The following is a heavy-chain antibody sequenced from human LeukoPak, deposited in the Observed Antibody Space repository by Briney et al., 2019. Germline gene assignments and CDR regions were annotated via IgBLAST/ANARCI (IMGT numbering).Heavy chain of an antibody. CDR1: GGSISSGGYY. D-gene: IGHD3-22*01. CDR2: IYYSGST. V-gene: IGHV4-31*03. J-gene: IGHJ3*02. CDR3: ARDMYYDSRDAFDI. Sequence: SETLSLTCTVSGGSISSGGYYWSWIRQHPGTGLEWIGYIYYSGSTYYNPSLKSRVTIPVDTSKNQFSLKLGSVTAADTAVYYCARDMYYDSRDAFDIWGQGTMVTVSS.